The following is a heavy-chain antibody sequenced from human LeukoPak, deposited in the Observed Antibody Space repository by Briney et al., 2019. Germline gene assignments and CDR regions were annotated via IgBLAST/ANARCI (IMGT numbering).Heavy chain of an antibody. CDR3: AREQGYYSVPGY. J-gene: IGHJ4*02. CDR2: IRNDGSST. CDR1: GFTFSSYW. D-gene: IGHD3-22*01. V-gene: IGHV3-74*01. Sequence: HPGGTLRLSCAAPGFTFSSYWMHWVRQAPGKGPVWVARIRNDGSSTDYADSVKGRFTISRDNAKNTLYLQMNSLRAEDTAVYYCAREQGYYSVPGYWGQGTLVTVSS.